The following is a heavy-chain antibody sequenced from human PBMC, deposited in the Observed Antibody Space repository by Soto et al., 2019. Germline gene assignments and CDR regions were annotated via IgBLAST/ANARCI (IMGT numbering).Heavy chain of an antibody. J-gene: IGHJ4*02. CDR2: ISGSGDST. Sequence: GESLKISCAASGFTFSSYAMSWVRQGPGKGLEWVSAISGSGDSTYYADSVKGRFTISRDNSKNTLYLQMNSLRAEDTAVYYCAIRASYYDSSGYFDYWGQGTLVTVSS. CDR1: GFTFSSYA. V-gene: IGHV3-23*01. CDR3: AIRASYYDSSGYFDY. D-gene: IGHD3-22*01.